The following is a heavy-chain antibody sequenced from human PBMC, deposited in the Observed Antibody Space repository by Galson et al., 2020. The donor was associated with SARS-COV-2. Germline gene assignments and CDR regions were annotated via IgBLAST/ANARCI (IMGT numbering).Heavy chain of an antibody. V-gene: IGHV3-21*01. CDR2: ISSSSSYI. D-gene: IGHD5-12*01. Sequence: GESLKISCAASGITFSSYSMNWVRQAPGKGLEWVSSISSSSSYIYYADSVKGRFTISRDNAKNSLYLQMNSLRAEDTAVYYCASDRGYSGYGLFDYWGQGTLVTVSS. J-gene: IGHJ4*02. CDR3: ASDRGYSGYGLFDY. CDR1: GITFSSYS.